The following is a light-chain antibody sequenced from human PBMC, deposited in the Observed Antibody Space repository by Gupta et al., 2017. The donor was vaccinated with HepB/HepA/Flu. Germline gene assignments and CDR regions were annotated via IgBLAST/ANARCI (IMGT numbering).Light chain of an antibody. CDR1: SGHSGYS. CDR2: LESSEGY. Sequence: HPVLPPSSSVSASLGSSVKLTCTLSSGHSGYSIAWHRQQPGKAPRDLMMLESSEGYNRESGVPARFSGYSSGADRYLIISNLQAEDEDDYYCETWDNNVVVFGGGTKVSVL. V-gene: IGLV4-60*03. J-gene: IGLJ2*01. CDR3: ETWDNNVVV.